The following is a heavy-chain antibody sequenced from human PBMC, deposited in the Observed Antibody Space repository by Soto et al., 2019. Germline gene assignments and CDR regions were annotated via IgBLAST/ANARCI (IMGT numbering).Heavy chain of an antibody. CDR1: GDSVSSNSAA. J-gene: IGHJ4*02. CDR2: AYYRFKWYN. V-gene: IGHV6-1*01. CDR3: ARGDYLWGSLRHLDY. Sequence: QVQLQQSGPGLVKPSQTLSLTCGVSGDSVSSNSAAWNWIRQSPSRGLEWLGRAYYRFKWYNDYAVSVKSRITIHPDTSNNPFSLHLNSVTPEDTAVYYCARGDYLWGSLRHLDYWCQGTLVTVSS. D-gene: IGHD3-16*01.